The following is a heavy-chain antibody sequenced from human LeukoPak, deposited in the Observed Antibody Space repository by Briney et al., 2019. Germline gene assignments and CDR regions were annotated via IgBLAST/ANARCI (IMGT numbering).Heavy chain of an antibody. V-gene: IGHV4-59*11. Sequence: SETLSLTCIVSGGSISSHYWTCMPQPPGTGLKGFGYMDYSGSTNYTPSLKSRVTISVHTSKNQFSLKLSSVTAADTAVYYCARFYYDILTGSAMSAWFDPWGQGTLVTVSS. CDR3: ARFYYDILTGSAMSAWFDP. J-gene: IGHJ5*02. CDR1: GGSISSHY. CDR2: MDYSGST. D-gene: IGHD3-9*01.